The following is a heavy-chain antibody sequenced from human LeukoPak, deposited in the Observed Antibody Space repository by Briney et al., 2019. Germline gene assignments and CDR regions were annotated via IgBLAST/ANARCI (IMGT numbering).Heavy chain of an antibody. CDR2: IRYDGNNK. D-gene: IGHD4-23*01. CDR3: TKGDDYGANTRLPKYNWFDP. CDR1: GFTFSNFA. J-gene: IGHJ5*02. Sequence: PGGSLRLSCAASGFTFSNFAMHWVRQAPGKGLEGVAFIRYDGNNKNYADSVKGRFTISRDNSKDTLYLQMNSLRPDDTAVYYCTKGDDYGANTRLPKYNWFDPWGQGTLVTVSS. V-gene: IGHV3-30*02.